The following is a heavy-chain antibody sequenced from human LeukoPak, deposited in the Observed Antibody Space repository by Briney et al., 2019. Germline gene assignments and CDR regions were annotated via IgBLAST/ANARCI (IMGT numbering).Heavy chain of an antibody. CDR3: ARRGYNYGQFDL. V-gene: IGHV3-23*01. CDR1: GFTFSSYA. D-gene: IGHD5-18*01. CDR2: ISGSGGST. J-gene: IGHJ4*02. Sequence: PGGSLRLSCAASGFTFSSYAMSWVRQAPGKGLEWVSAISGSGGSTYYAGSVKGRFTVFRDTSRNTLHLQMNNLRAEDTALCYCARRGYNYGQFDLWGPGTLVTVSS.